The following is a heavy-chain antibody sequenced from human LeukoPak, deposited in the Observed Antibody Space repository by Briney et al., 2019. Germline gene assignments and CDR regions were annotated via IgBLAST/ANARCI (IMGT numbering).Heavy chain of an antibody. CDR1: GFTFSSYS. D-gene: IGHD4-17*01. J-gene: IGHJ4*02. CDR2: ISGSSSYI. CDR3: ARVEDGDYTHFGY. V-gene: IGHV3-21*01. Sequence: PGGSLRLSCAASGFTFSSYSMNWVRQAPGKGLEWVSSISGSSSYIYYADSVKGRFTISRDNAKNSLYLQMNSLRAEDTAVYFCARVEDGDYTHFGYWGQGTLVTVSS.